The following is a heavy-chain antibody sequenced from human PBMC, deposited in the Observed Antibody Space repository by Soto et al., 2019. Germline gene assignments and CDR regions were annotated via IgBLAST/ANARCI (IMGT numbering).Heavy chain of an antibody. CDR2: IYYSGST. CDR1: GYSSSSGYY. CDR3: ARSSMVRGRDAFDI. D-gene: IGHD3-10*01. V-gene: IGHV4-38-2*01. Sequence: PSETLSLTCAVSGYSSSSGYYWGWIRQPPGKGLEWIGYIYYSGSTYYNPSLKSRVTISVDTSNNQFSLKLSSVTAADTSVYYCARSSMVRGRDAFDIWGRGTMVTVSS. J-gene: IGHJ3*02.